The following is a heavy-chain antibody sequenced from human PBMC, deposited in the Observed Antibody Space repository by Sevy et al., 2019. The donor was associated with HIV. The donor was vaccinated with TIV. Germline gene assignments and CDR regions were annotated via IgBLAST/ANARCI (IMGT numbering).Heavy chain of an antibody. J-gene: IGHJ4*02. D-gene: IGHD3-22*01. CDR2: TSYDGSSN. CDR1: GFTFSNFA. Sequence: GGSLRLSCAASGFTFSNFAMHWVRQAPGKGLEWVAITSYDGSSNYYADSVKGRFTISTDNSKHTLYLQMNSLTVEDTALYYCATDDRDNSGYHFTYWGQGTLVTVSS. CDR3: ATDDRDNSGYHFTY. V-gene: IGHV3-30-3*01.